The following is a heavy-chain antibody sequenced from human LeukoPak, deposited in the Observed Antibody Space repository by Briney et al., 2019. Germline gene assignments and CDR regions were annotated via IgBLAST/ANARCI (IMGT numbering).Heavy chain of an antibody. CDR3: TRGGSVPATRSFDY. J-gene: IGHJ4*02. CDR2: IYSGGTT. Sequence: PGGSLRLSCSASGFXVSSDYISWVRQAPGKGLAWLSVIYSGGTTYYADSVKGRFTISRDNSKNTVYLQMNSLRVEDTAMYYCTRGGSVPATRSFDYWGQGTLVTVSS. V-gene: IGHV3-66*01. D-gene: IGHD6-19*01. CDR1: GFXVSSDY.